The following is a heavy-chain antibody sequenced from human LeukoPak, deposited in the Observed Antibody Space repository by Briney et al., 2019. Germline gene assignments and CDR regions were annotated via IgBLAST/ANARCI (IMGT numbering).Heavy chain of an antibody. CDR3: AISQPQYNWNHPTTRFDY. CDR2: IRYDGSIK. D-gene: IGHD1-1*01. V-gene: IGHV3-30*02. Sequence: PGGSLGLSCAASAFTFSSYGMHWVRQAPGKGLEWVAFIRYDGSIKYYADSVKGRFTISRDNAKNSLYLQMNSLRAEDTAVYYCAISQPQYNWNHPTTRFDYWGQGTLVTVSS. CDR1: AFTFSSYG. J-gene: IGHJ4*02.